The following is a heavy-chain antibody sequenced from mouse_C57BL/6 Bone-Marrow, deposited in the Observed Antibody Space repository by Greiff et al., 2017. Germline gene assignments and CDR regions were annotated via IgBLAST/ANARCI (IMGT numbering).Heavy chain of an antibody. Sequence: QVHVKQPGAELVMPGASVKLSCKASGYTFTSYWMHWVKQRPAQGLEWIGEIDPSDSYTNYNQKFKGKSTLTVDKSSSTAYMQLSSLTSEDSAVYYCARLIYYYGSKYFDVWGTGTTVTVSS. CDR3: ARLIYYYGSKYFDV. V-gene: IGHV1-69*01. J-gene: IGHJ1*03. CDR2: IDPSDSYT. CDR1: GYTFTSYW. D-gene: IGHD1-1*01.